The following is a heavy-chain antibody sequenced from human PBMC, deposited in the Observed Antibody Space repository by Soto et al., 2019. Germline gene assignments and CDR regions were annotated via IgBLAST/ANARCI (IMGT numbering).Heavy chain of an antibody. V-gene: IGHV1-69*08. CDR1: GGTFSTYT. CDR3: AGDPDSHYNDSHASSYP. Sequence: QVQLVQSGAEVKKPGSSVKVSCKASGGTFSTYTITWMLQAPEQVLEWMGRIIPIIGIINYAQKFQGRVTISADKFTGTAYMELTGLRSDDTAVYYCAGDPDSHYNDSHASSYPWGQGTLVTVSS. J-gene: IGHJ5*02. CDR2: IIPIIGII. D-gene: IGHD4-4*01.